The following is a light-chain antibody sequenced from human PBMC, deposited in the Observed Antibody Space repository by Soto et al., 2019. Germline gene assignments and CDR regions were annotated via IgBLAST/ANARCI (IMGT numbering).Light chain of an antibody. CDR2: TAS. CDR1: QGISTY. CDR3: QQLLSYPIT. J-gene: IGKJ5*01. Sequence: IQLTQSPSFLSASVVDRVTITCRASQGISTYLEWYQQKPGKAPKLLIYTASTLQSGVPLSFSGSGSGTSSTLTISSLQPEDVATYYCQQLLSYPITFGQGTRLEIK. V-gene: IGKV1-9*01.